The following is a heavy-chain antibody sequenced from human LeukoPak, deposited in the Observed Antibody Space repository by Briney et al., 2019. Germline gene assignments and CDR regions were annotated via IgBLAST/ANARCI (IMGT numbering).Heavy chain of an antibody. V-gene: IGHV3-33*01. J-gene: IGHJ3*02. CDR1: GFTFSSYG. Sequence: GRSLRLSCAASGFTFSSYGMHWVRQAPGKGLEWLAVIWYDGSNKYYADSVKGRFTISRDNSKNTLYLQMNSLRAEDTAVYYCARDGIAAAGTQAFDIWGQGTMVTVSS. CDR2: IWYDGSNK. CDR3: ARDGIAAAGTQAFDI. D-gene: IGHD6-13*01.